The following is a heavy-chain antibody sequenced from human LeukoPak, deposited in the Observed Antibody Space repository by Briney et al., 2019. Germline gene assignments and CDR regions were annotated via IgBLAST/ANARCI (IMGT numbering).Heavy chain of an antibody. D-gene: IGHD6-13*01. CDR2: IYYSGST. CDR1: GGSISSGGYY. V-gene: IGHV4-31*03. J-gene: IGHJ5*02. Sequence: KPSQTLSLTCTVSGGSISSGGYYWSWIRQHPGKGLEWIGYIYYSGSTYYNPSLKSRVTISVDTSKSQFSLKLSSVTAADTAVYYCARDLGSSNNWFDPWGQGTLVTVSS. CDR3: ARDLGSSNNWFDP.